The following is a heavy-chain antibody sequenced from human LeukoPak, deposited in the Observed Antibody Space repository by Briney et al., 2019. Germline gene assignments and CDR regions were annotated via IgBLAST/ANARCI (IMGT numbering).Heavy chain of an antibody. CDR3: AKAAYYYDSSGWIY. CDR1: GFTFSSYA. V-gene: IGHV3-23*01. Sequence: SGGSLRLSCAASGFTFSSYAMSWVRQAPGKGLEWVSAISGSGGSTYYADSVKGRFTISRDNSKNTLYLQMNSLRAEDAAVYYCAKAAYYYDSSGWIYWGQGTLVTVSS. D-gene: IGHD3-22*01. J-gene: IGHJ4*02. CDR2: ISGSGGST.